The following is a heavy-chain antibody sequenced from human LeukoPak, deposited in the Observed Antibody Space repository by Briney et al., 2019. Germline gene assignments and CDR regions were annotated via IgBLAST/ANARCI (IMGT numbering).Heavy chain of an antibody. Sequence: GGSLRLSCGASGFTFSSYSMNWVRQAPGKGLEWVSSISSSSSYIYYADSVKGRFTISRDNAKNSLYLQMNSLRAEDTAVYYCARDFSGGFDYWGQGTLVTVSS. CDR3: ARDFSGGFDY. J-gene: IGHJ4*02. CDR2: ISSSSSYI. V-gene: IGHV3-21*01. D-gene: IGHD3-10*01. CDR1: GFTFSSYS.